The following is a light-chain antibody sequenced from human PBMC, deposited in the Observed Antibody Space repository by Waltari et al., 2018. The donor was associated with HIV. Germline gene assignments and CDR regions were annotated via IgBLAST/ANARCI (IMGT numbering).Light chain of an antibody. CDR1: SSDVGGYNY. CDR3: SSYTSSSTPYVV. Sequence: QSALTQPASVSGSPGQSITISCTGTSSDVGGYNYVSWYQQHPGKVPKLMIYDVSNRPSGVSNRFSGSQSGNTASLTISGLQAEDEADYYCSSYTSSSTPYVVFGGGTKLTVL. V-gene: IGLV2-14*01. J-gene: IGLJ2*01. CDR2: DVS.